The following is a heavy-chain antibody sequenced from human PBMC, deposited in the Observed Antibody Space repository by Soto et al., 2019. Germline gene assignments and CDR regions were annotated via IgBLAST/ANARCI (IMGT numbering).Heavy chain of an antibody. CDR3: AKEHDGSGYFHQYGMDV. V-gene: IGHV3-30*18. D-gene: IGHD3-22*01. Sequence: PGGSLRLSXAASGFTFSTYGMHWVRQAPGKGLEWVALISFDASNKYYADSVKGRFTISRDNSKNTLFLLMDSLRAEDTAVYYCAKEHDGSGYFHQYGMDVWGQGTTVTVSS. CDR2: ISFDASNK. CDR1: GFTFSTYG. J-gene: IGHJ6*02.